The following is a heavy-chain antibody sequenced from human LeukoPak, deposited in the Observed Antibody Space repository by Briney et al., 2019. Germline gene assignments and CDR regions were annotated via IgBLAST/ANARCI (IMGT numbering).Heavy chain of an antibody. CDR2: MSPNSGNT. CDR1: GYTFTSYD. D-gene: IGHD5-24*01. CDR3: ARGINRWLQPRDYYGMDV. J-gene: IGHJ6*02. Sequence: ASVKVSCKASGYTFTSYDINWVRQATGQGLEWMGWMSPNSGNTGYAQKFQGRVTMTRNTSISTAYMELSSLGSEDTAVYYCARGINRWLQPRDYYGMDVWGQGTTVTVSS. V-gene: IGHV1-8*01.